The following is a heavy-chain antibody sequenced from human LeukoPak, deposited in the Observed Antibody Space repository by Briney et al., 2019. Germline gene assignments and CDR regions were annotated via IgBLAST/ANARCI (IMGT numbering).Heavy chain of an antibody. Sequence: ASVKVSCKASGGTFSSYAISWVRQAPGQGLEWMGGIIPIFGTANYAQKFQGRVTITADESTSTAYMELSSLRSGDTAVYYCARTVAALGYGMDVWGQGTTVTVSS. CDR1: GGTFSSYA. CDR2: IIPIFGTA. V-gene: IGHV1-69*13. D-gene: IGHD2-15*01. J-gene: IGHJ6*02. CDR3: ARTVAALGYGMDV.